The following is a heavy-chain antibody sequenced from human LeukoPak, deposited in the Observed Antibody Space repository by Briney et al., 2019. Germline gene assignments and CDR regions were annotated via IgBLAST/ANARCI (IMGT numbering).Heavy chain of an antibody. CDR3: ARVDGVCGCSLDY. CDR2: ISHDSAII. V-gene: IGHV3-48*01. Sequence: PSETLSLTCGVSGDSIGSTNWWSWVRQSPGKGLEWISYISHDSAIIYYADSVRGRLTISRDNARNSLYLQMNSLRAEDTAVYYCARVDGVCGCSLDYWGQGTLVTVSS. D-gene: IGHD2-21*01. J-gene: IGHJ4*02. CDR1: GDSIGSTN.